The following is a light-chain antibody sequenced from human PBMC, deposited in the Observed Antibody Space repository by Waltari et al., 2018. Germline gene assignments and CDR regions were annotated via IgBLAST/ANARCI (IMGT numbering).Light chain of an antibody. CDR1: SGHSSNI. CDR2: VHSDGSH. Sequence: QLVLTQSPSASASLGALVKLPCTLSSGHSSNIIAWLQQQPEKGSRYLMKVHSDGSHSKGDASPDRCSGSSSGAARYPTISSLQSEEEADYYCETGGHGTWVFGGGTKLTVL. V-gene: IGLV4-69*01. CDR3: ETGGHGTWV. J-gene: IGLJ3*02.